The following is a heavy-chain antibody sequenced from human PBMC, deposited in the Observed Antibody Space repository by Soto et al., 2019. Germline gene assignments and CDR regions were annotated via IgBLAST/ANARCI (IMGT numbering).Heavy chain of an antibody. Sequence: GGSLRLSCAAAGFTFSDYAMNWVRQAPGKGLEWVSAISGSGANTYYADSVKGRFTISRDNSKNTLYLQMNSLRDEDTAVYYCANGRFLEWLLPDNWFDPWGQGTLVTVSS. CDR1: GFTFSDYA. CDR2: ISGSGANT. J-gene: IGHJ5*02. CDR3: ANGRFLEWLLPDNWFDP. V-gene: IGHV3-23*01. D-gene: IGHD3-3*01.